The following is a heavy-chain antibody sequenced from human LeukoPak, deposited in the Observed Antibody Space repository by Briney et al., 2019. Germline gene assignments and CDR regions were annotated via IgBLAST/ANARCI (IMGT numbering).Heavy chain of an antibody. V-gene: IGHV1-46*01. D-gene: IGHD3-22*01. CDR3: ARGTYFYDSSGYNYFDY. CDR1: GYSFTRYY. Sequence: VASVKVSCKASGYSFTRYYMHWVRQAPGQGLEWIGIINPSGGSTSYAQKFQGRVTMTRDTSTSTVYMELSSLRSEDTAMYYCARGTYFYDSSGYNYFDYWGQGTLVTVSS. CDR2: INPSGGST. J-gene: IGHJ4*02.